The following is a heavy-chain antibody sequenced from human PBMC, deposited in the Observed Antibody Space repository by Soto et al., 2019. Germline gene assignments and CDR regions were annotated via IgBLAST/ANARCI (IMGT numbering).Heavy chain of an antibody. CDR1: RYTFIHYY. Sequence: QVQLVQSRAEVKKPGASVKISCKASRYTFIHYYIHWVRQAPGQGLEWMAIINPNGGSTNYAQKFQGRVTVTSDTSTTTVSMELNSLESDDTAVYFCARSLLQGDFWGQGTLVTVSS. V-gene: IGHV1-46*01. J-gene: IGHJ4*02. CDR2: INPNGGST. D-gene: IGHD2-21*01. CDR3: ARSLLQGDF.